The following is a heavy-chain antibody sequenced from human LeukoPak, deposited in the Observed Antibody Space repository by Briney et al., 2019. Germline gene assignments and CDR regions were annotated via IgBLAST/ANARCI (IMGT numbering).Heavy chain of an antibody. CDR3: ARGDDPWLWTCNFDY. V-gene: IGHV3-21*01. CDR2: ISSSSSYI. J-gene: IGHJ4*02. Sequence: PGGSLRLSCAASGFTFSSYSMNWVRQAPGKGLEWVSSISSSSSYIYYADSVKGRFTISRDNAKNSLYLQMNSLRAEDTAVYYCARGDDPWLWTCNFDYWGQGTLVTVSS. D-gene: IGHD3-22*01. CDR1: GFTFSSYS.